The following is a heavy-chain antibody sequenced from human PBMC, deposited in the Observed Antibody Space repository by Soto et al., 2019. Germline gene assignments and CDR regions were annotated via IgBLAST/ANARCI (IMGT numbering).Heavy chain of an antibody. CDR2: IIPIFGTA. CDR1: GGTFSSYA. Sequence: SVKVSCKASGGTFSSYAISWVRQAPGQGLEWMGGIIPIFGTADYAQKFQGRVTITADESTSTAYMELSSLRSEDTAVYYCAREAAAGTMSWFDPWGQGTLVTVSS. J-gene: IGHJ5*02. D-gene: IGHD6-13*01. CDR3: AREAAAGTMSWFDP. V-gene: IGHV1-69*13.